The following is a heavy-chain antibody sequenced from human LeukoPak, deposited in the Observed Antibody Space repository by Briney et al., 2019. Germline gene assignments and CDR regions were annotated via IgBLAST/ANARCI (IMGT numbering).Heavy chain of an antibody. CDR3: AKDPGASYYDSSGYYPSSIDY. CDR1: GFTFSSYG. V-gene: IGHV3-30*18. J-gene: IGHJ4*02. CDR2: ISYDGGNK. Sequence: GRSLRLSCAASGFTFSSYGMHWVRQAPGKGLEWVAVISYDGGNKSYAVSVKGRFTISRDNSKNTLHLQMNSLRAEDTAVYYCAKDPGASYYDSSGYYPSSIDYWGQGTLVTVSS. D-gene: IGHD3-22*01.